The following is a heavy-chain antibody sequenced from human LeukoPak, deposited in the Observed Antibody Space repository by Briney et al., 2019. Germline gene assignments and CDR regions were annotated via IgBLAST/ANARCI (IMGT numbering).Heavy chain of an antibody. Sequence: ASVKVSCKTSEYTFTSYTIHWVRQAPGQRLEWMGWINAGNGNTKHSQKFQGRVTITRDTSASTAYMELSSLRSEDTAIYYCATDDGSGTFYFDSWGQGTLVTVSS. CDR1: EYTFTSYT. CDR3: ATDDGSGTFYFDS. J-gene: IGHJ4*02. V-gene: IGHV1-3*01. CDR2: INAGNGNT. D-gene: IGHD3-10*01.